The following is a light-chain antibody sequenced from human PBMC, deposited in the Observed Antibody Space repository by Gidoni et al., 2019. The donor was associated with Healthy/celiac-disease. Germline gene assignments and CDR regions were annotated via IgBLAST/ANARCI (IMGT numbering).Light chain of an antibody. CDR1: QGISSY. V-gene: IGKV1-9*01. CDR3: QQINSYLFT. CDR2: AAS. J-gene: IGKJ3*01. Sequence: DFRLTKSPSSLSASVGDRVTITCRASQGISSYLAWYQQKPGKAPKLLIYAASTLQSGVPSRFSGSGSGTEFTLTISSLQPEDFATYYCQQINSYLFTFXRXTKVDIK.